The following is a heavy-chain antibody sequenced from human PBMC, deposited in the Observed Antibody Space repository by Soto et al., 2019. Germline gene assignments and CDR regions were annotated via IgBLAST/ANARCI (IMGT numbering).Heavy chain of an antibody. CDR3: ARGLGYYDFWSGSYYYYYYGMDV. Sequence: ASVKVSCKASGYTFTSYDINWLRQSTGQGLEWMGWMNPNSGNTGYAQKFQGRVTMTRNTSISTAYMELSSLRSEDTAVYYCARGLGYYDFWSGSYYYYYYGMDVWGQGTTVTVSS. V-gene: IGHV1-8*01. CDR1: GYTFTSYD. CDR2: MNPNSGNT. D-gene: IGHD3-3*01. J-gene: IGHJ6*02.